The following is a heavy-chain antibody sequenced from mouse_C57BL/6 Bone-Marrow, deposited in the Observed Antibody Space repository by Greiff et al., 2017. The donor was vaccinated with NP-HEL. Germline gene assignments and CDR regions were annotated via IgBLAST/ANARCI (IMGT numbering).Heavy chain of an antibody. CDR2: IYPGNSDT. CDR3: TRKNWAWLAY. Sequence: EVQLQQSGTVLARPGASVKMSCKTSGYTFTSYWMHWVKQRPGQGLEWIGAIYPGNSDTSYNQKFKGKATLTAVTSASTAYMELSSLTNEDSAVDYSTRKNWAWLAYWGQGTLVTVSA. CDR1: GYTFTSYW. D-gene: IGHD4-1*01. J-gene: IGHJ3*01. V-gene: IGHV1-5*01.